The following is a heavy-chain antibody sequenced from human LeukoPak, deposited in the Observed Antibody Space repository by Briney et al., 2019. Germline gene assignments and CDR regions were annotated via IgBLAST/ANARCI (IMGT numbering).Heavy chain of an antibody. J-gene: IGHJ3*02. CDR2: IVVGSGNT. Sequence: GASVNVSCKASGFTFTSSAMQWVRQAPGQRREWIGWIVVGSGNTNYAQRFQERVSITRDLSTSTAYMELSSLRSEDPAVYYCAADDSGSYGGGFLFDIWGEGTMVTVSS. D-gene: IGHD1-26*01. CDR1: GFTFTSSA. CDR3: AADDSGSYGGGFLFDI. V-gene: IGHV1-58*02.